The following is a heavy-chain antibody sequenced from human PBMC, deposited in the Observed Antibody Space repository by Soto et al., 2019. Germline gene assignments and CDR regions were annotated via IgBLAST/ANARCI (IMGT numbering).Heavy chain of an antibody. D-gene: IGHD2-15*01. J-gene: IGHJ4*01. Sequence: SETLSLTCTVSVCSFSIISCYWSWIRHPPGKGLEWIGHIYYTGNTNYNPSLKSRVSISIDTSKNQFSLQLNSVTAADTAIYYCARDATLRHWGHGTLVTVSS. CDR2: IYYTGNT. CDR3: ARDATLRH. CDR1: VCSFSIISCY. V-gene: IGHV4-61*01.